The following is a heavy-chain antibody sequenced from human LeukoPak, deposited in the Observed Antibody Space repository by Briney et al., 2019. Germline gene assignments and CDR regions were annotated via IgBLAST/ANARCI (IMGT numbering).Heavy chain of an antibody. D-gene: IGHD6-6*01. CDR2: IYYSGST. J-gene: IGHJ3*02. CDR1: GGSISSYY. CDR3: ARQGLGDAFDI. Sequence: SETLSLTCTVSGGSISSYYWSWIRQPPGKGLEWIGYIYYSGSTNYNPSLKSRVTISVDTSKNQFSLKLSSVTAADTAVYYCARQGLGDAFDILGKGTMVTVSS. V-gene: IGHV4-59*08.